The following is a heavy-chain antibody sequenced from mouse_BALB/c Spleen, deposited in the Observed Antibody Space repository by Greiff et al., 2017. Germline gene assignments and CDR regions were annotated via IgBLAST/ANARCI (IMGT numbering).Heavy chain of an antibody. CDR3: ARDLDYYGSSYRYAMDY. D-gene: IGHD1-1*01. Sequence: EVKLMESGGGLVKPGGSLKLSCAASGFTFSDYYMYWVRQTPEKRLEWVATISDGGSYTYYPDSVKGRFTISRDNAKNNLYLQMSRLKSEDTAMYYCARDLDYYGSSYRYAMDYWGQGTSVTVSS. J-gene: IGHJ4*01. CDR2: ISDGGSYT. CDR1: GFTFSDYY. V-gene: IGHV5-4*02.